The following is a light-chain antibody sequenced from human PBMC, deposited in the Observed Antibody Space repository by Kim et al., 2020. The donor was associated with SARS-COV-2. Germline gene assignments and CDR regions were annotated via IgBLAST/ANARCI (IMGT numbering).Light chain of an antibody. J-gene: IGLJ2*01. CDR2: DTA. CDR1: TGSVTNDHC. Sequence: QAVVTQEPSLTVSPGGTVTLTCASSTGSVTNDHCPYWIQQKPGQAPRTLIYDTAIKHSWTPARFSGSLLGSKAALTLSDAQPEDEADYYCLLFYSDVQIFGGGTQLTVL. CDR3: LLFYSDVQI. V-gene: IGLV7-46*01.